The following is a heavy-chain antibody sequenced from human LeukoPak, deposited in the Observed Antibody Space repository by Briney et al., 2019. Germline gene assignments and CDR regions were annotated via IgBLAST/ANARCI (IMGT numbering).Heavy chain of an antibody. Sequence: GGSLRLSCAASGFTFSRYSVNWVRQAPGKGLEWVSYISSSGSTTDYADSVKGRFTISRDNAKNSLYLQMNSLRDEDTAVYYCARDSSDGRFPFDYWGQGTLVSVSS. CDR2: ISSSGSTT. D-gene: IGHD5-24*01. J-gene: IGHJ4*02. CDR3: ARDSSDGRFPFDY. V-gene: IGHV3-48*02. CDR1: GFTFSRYS.